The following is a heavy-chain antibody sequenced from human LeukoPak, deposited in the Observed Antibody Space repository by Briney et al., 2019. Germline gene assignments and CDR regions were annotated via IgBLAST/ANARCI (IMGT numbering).Heavy chain of an antibody. V-gene: IGHV4-39*07. CDR1: GGSISSSSYY. Sequence: SETLSLTCTVSGGSISSSSYYWGWIRQPPGKGLEWIGSIYYSGSTYYNPSLKSRVTVSVDTSKNQSSLKLSSVTAADTAVYYCAREEGSSWYLVTFDYWGQGTLVTVSS. CDR2: IYYSGST. J-gene: IGHJ4*02. CDR3: AREEGSSWYLVTFDY. D-gene: IGHD6-13*01.